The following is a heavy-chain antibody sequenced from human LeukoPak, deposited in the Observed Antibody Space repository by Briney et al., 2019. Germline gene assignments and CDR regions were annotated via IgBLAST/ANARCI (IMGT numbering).Heavy chain of an antibody. J-gene: IGHJ4*02. Sequence: SETLSLTCTVSGGSLSSGDYYWSWIRPPPGKGLEWIGYIYYSGSTYYNPSLKSRVTISVDTSKNQFSLKLSSVTAADTAVYYCARVVADLSTYFDYWGQGTLVTVSS. D-gene: IGHD3-16*02. V-gene: IGHV4-30-4*08. CDR3: ARVVADLSTYFDY. CDR2: IYYSGST. CDR1: GGSLSSGDYY.